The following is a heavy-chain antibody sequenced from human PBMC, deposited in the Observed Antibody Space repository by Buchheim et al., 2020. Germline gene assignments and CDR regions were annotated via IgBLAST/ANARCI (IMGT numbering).Heavy chain of an antibody. CDR3: GRDPSGGYYEGGYYYYYMDV. CDR2: ISSSSSYI. V-gene: IGHV3-21*01. Sequence: EVQLVESGGGLVKPGGSLRLSCAASGFTFSSYSMNWVRQAPGKGLEWVSSISSSSSYIYYSSSVKGRFTISRDNAKNSLYLQKNSRRAEDTAVYYCGRDPSGGYYEGGYYYYYMDVWGKGTT. D-gene: IGHD3-3*01. CDR1: GFTFSSYS. J-gene: IGHJ6*03.